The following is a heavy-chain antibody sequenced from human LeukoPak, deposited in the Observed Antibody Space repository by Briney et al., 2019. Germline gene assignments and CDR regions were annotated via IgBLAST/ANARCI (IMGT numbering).Heavy chain of an antibody. CDR1: GFTFSGSA. Sequence: PGGSLRLSCAASGFTFSGSAIHWVRQASGQGLEWVAVISYDGSNKYYADSVKGRFTISRDNAKNSLYLQMNSLRAEDTAVYYCARDGAVLRYFDWLPPVGNFDYWGQGTLVTVSS. CDR3: ARDGAVLRYFDWLPPVGNFDY. V-gene: IGHV3-30*04. J-gene: IGHJ4*02. D-gene: IGHD3-9*01. CDR2: ISYDGSNK.